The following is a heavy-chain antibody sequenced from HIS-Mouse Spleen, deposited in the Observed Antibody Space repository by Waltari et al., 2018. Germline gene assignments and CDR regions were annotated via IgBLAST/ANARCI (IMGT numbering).Heavy chain of an antibody. D-gene: IGHD6-13*01. CDR2: IYYSGST. CDR1: GGPISSRSYY. CDR3: AREIPYSSSWYDWYFDL. Sequence: QLQLQESGPGLVKPSETLSLTCTVSGGPISSRSYYLGWLRQPPGKGLEWIGSIYYSGSTYYNPSLKSRVTISVDTSKNQFSLKLSSVTAADTAVYYCAREIPYSSSWYDWYFDLWGRGTLVTVSS. J-gene: IGHJ2*01. V-gene: IGHV4-39*07.